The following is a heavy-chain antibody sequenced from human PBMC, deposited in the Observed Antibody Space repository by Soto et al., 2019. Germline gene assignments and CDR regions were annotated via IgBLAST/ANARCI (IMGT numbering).Heavy chain of an antibody. V-gene: IGHV1-8*01. CDR3: ARAPLYYDFWSGYYQMSSYYYYGMDV. CDR2: MNPNSGNT. Sequence: ASVKVSCKASGYTFTSYDINWVRQATGQGLEWMGWMNPNSGNTGYAQKFQGRVTMTRNTSISTAYMELSSLRSEDTAVYYCARAPLYYDFWSGYYQMSSYYYYGMDVWGQGTTVTSP. CDR1: GYTFTSYD. D-gene: IGHD3-3*01. J-gene: IGHJ6*02.